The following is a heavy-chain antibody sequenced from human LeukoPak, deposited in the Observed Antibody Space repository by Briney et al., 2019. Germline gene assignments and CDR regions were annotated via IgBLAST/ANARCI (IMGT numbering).Heavy chain of an antibody. CDR3: AGGDGFNYVY. CDR1: GLTFSSYN. J-gene: IGHJ4*02. Sequence: GRSLRLSCAASGLTFSSYNLNWVRHAQGKGLEWVSYISSSSSNIYYTDSVKGRFTISRDHAKHSLYLQMNSLRDEDTAVYYCAGGDGFNYVYWGQGTLVTVSS. V-gene: IGHV3-48*02. D-gene: IGHD5-24*01. CDR2: ISSSSSNI.